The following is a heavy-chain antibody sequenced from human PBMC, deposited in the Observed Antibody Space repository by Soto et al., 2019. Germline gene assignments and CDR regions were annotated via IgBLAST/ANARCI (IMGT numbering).Heavy chain of an antibody. V-gene: IGHV3-9*01. D-gene: IGHD5-12*01. CDR1: GFTFDDYA. J-gene: IGHJ2*01. Sequence: EVQLVESGGGLVQPCRSLRLSCAASGFTFDDYAMHWVQQAPGKGLEWVSGISWNSGSIGYADSVKSRFTISRDNAKNGFYLQLNGLRAEDTALYSCAKDCGYGLNYWYFDLWGRGTPVTVSS. CDR2: ISWNSGSI. CDR3: AKDCGYGLNYWYFDL.